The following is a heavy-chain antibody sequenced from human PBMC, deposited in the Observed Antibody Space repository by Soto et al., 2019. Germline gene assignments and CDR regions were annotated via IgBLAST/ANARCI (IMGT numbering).Heavy chain of an antibody. V-gene: IGHV3-23*01. CDR2: ISGSDVST. D-gene: IGHD6-6*01. J-gene: IGHJ4*02. CDR1: GFTFSSYA. CDR3: VKERKCIATRSIDY. Sequence: EVQLLESGGGLVQPGGSLRLSCAASGFTFSSYAMSWVRQAPGKGLACVSGISGSDVSTYYADSVKGRFTISRDNSKSTLYLHMNSLRAEDSDVYSCVKERKCIATRSIDYLGQGTLVTFSA.